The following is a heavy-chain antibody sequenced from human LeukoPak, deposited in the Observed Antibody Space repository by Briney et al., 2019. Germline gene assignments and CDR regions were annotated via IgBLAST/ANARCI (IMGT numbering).Heavy chain of an antibody. CDR3: ARVTTIFGVPPYYYYYMDV. CDR2: IYTSGST. J-gene: IGHJ6*03. D-gene: IGHD3-3*01. CDR1: GGSISSYY. V-gene: IGHV4-4*07. Sequence: SETLSLTCTVSGGSISSYYWSLIRQPAGKGLEWIGRIYTSGSTNYNPSLKSRVTMSVDTSKNQFSLKLSSVTAADTAVYYCARVTTIFGVPPYYYYYMDVWGKGTTVTVSS.